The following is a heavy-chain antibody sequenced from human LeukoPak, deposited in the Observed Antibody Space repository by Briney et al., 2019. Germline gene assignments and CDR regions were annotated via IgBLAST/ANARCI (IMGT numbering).Heavy chain of an antibody. V-gene: IGHV1-2*02. CDR3: ATDPPRYYYDSSGKVDY. D-gene: IGHD3-22*01. CDR1: GYTFTGYY. CDR2: INPNSGGT. J-gene: IGHJ4*02. Sequence: GASVKVSCKASGYTFTGYYMHWVRQAPGQGLEWVGWINPNSGGTNYAQRFQGRVTMTRDTSISTAYMELSSLRSEDTAVYYCATDPPRYYYDSSGKVDYWGQGTLVTVSS.